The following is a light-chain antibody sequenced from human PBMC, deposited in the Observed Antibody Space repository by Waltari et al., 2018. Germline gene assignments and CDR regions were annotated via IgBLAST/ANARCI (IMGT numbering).Light chain of an antibody. Sequence: EIVLTQSPGTLSWSPGERATLSCRASEFVGNDYLAWYQQKPGQAPRLHIYDASRRATGTPDRFSGSGSGTDFSLTISRLEPEDFAVYYCQQYYSSPWTFGQGTKVDI. CDR1: EFVGNDY. V-gene: IGKV3-20*01. J-gene: IGKJ1*01. CDR3: QQYYSSPWT. CDR2: DAS.